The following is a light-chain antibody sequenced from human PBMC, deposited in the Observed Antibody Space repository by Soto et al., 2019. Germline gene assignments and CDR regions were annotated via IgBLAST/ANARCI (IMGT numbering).Light chain of an antibody. Sequence: QSWLTQPPSPSGSPGQSVTISCTGTTSDIGAYNYVYWYQQRTGKAPKLIIYEVTRRPSGVPDSIFGSKSYTTASLTVSGLQAEDEADYYCSSFAGTNSFVFGTGTKVTVL. CDR3: SSFAGTNSFV. J-gene: IGLJ1*01. V-gene: IGLV2-8*01. CDR2: EVT. CDR1: TSDIGAYNY.